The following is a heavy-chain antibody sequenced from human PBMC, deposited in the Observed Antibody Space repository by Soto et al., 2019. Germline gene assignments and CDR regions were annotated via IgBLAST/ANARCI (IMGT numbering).Heavy chain of an antibody. Sequence: EVQLVESGGGLVQPGGSLRLSCATSGFTFSTYAMHWFRQAPGKGLEYVSAITTDGGETYYANSVKGRFTIYRDNPRNTLYLQMGSLRDEDMAVYYCARGAGGSYDYWGQGTLVTVSS. CDR3: ARGAGGSYDY. D-gene: IGHD2-15*01. V-gene: IGHV3-64*01. CDR1: GFTFSTYA. CDR2: ITTDGGET. J-gene: IGHJ4*02.